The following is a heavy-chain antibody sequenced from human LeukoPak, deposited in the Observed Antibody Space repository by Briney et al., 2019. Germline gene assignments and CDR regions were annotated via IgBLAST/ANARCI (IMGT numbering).Heavy chain of an antibody. CDR2: IIPILGIA. D-gene: IGHD6-13*01. V-gene: IGHV1-69*04. CDR3: ASHLGSSWSPWYFDY. J-gene: IGHJ4*02. CDR1: GGTFSSYA. Sequence: SVKVSCKASGGTFSSYAISWVRQASGQGLEWMGRIIPILGIANYAQKFQGRVTITADKSTSTAYMELSSLRPEDTAVYYCASHLGSSWSPWYFDYWGQGTLVTVSS.